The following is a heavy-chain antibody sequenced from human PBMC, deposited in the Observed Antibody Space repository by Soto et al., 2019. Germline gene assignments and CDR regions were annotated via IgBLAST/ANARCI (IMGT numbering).Heavy chain of an antibody. J-gene: IGHJ6*02. D-gene: IGHD6-13*01. CDR1: GYTFTSYG. CDR3: ARTGRQLVPYYYFGMDV. CDR2: ISAYNGNT. Sequence: GASVKVSCKASGYTFTSYGISWVRQAPGQGLEWMGWISAYNGNTNYAQKLQGRVTMTTDTSTSTAYMELRSLRSDDTAVYYCARTGRQLVPYYYFGMDVWDRGTTVTVSS. V-gene: IGHV1-18*01.